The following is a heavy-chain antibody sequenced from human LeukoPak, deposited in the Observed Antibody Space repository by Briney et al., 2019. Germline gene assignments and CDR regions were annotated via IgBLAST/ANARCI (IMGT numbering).Heavy chain of an antibody. Sequence: PGGSLRLSCAASGFTFSSYSMNWVRQAPGKGLEWVSSISSSSSYIYYADSVKGRFTISRDNAKNSLYLQMNSLRAEDTAVYYCARDRSPGPGSPRYFDCWGQGTLVTVSS. CDR2: ISSSSSYI. J-gene: IGHJ4*02. CDR1: GFTFSSYS. V-gene: IGHV3-21*01. D-gene: IGHD2-2*01. CDR3: ARDRSPGPGSPRYFDC.